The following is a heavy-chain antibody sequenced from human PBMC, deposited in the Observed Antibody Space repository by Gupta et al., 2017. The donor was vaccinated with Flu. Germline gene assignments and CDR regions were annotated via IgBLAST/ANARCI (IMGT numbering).Heavy chain of an antibody. CDR2: VDPKDGET. D-gene: IGHD3-9*01. J-gene: IGHJ4*02. CDR3: ATEGGRYFDWLLLHY. V-gene: IGHV1-69-2*01. Sequence: MQWVQQAPGKGLEWVGLVDPKDGETIYADKCQGRVTITADTSTDTAYMELQSLTSEDTAVYYCATEGGRYFDWLLLHYWGQGTLVTVSS.